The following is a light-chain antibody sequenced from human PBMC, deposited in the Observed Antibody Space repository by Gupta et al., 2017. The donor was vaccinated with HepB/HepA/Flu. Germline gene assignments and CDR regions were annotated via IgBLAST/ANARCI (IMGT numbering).Light chain of an antibody. CDR3: QQYSSSPPT. V-gene: IGKV3-20*01. Sequence: EIVLTQSPGTLSLSPGERATLSCRASQSVSSTYLAWYQQKPGQAPRLLIYGASSRATGIPDRFSGSGSGTDFTLTIIRLEPEDFAVYNCQQYSSSPPTFGGGTKVEIK. CDR2: GAS. J-gene: IGKJ4*01. CDR1: QSVSSTY.